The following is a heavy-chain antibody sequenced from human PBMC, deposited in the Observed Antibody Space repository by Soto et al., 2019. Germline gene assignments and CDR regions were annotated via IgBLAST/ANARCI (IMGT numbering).Heavy chain of an antibody. V-gene: IGHV5-10-1*01. CDR3: ARVGATPYHYYGMDV. D-gene: IGHD1-26*01. Sequence: GESLKISCKGSGYSCTSYWLSWVRQMPGKGLEWMGRIDPSDSYTNYSPSFQGHVTISADKSISTAYLQWGSLKVSDTAMYYCARVGATPYHYYGMDVRGQGTTVTVSS. J-gene: IGHJ6*02. CDR1: GYSCTSYW. CDR2: IDPSDSYT.